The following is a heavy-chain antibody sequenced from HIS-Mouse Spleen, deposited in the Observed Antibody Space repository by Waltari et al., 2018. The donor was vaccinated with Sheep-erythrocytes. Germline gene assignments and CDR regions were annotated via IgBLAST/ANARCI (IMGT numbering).Heavy chain of an antibody. CDR2: IKRKTDGGTT. J-gene: IGHJ4*02. Sequence: EVQLVESGGGLVKPGGSLRLSCAASGFTFSNAWMSWVRQAPGKGLELVGRIKRKTDGGTTDYAAPVKGRFTISRDDSKNTLYLQMNSLKTEDTAVYYCTTIRDYWGQGTLVTVSS. CDR1: GFTFSNAW. CDR3: TTIRDY. V-gene: IGHV3-15*01.